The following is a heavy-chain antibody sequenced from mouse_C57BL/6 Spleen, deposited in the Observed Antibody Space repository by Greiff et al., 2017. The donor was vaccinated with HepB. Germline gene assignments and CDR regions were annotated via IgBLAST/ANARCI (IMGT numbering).Heavy chain of an antibody. CDR2: ISNGGGST. J-gene: IGHJ2*01. CDR1: GFTFSDYY. D-gene: IGHD1-1*01. V-gene: IGHV5-12*01. Sequence: EVQLQESGGGLVQPGGSLKLSCAASGFTFSDYYMYWVRQTPEKRLEWVAYISNGGGSTYYPDTVKGRFTISRDNAKNTLYLQMSRLKSEDTAMYYCARQNYGSLDYWGQGTTLTVSS. CDR3: ARQNYGSLDY.